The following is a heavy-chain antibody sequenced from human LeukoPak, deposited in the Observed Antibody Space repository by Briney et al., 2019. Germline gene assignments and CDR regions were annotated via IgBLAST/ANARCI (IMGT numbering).Heavy chain of an antibody. V-gene: IGHV4-34*01. J-gene: IGHJ3*02. Sequence: SETLSLTCAVYGGSFSGYYWSWIRQPPGKGLEWIGAITHSGSTNYNPSLKSRVIISVDTYKKQFSLKLSSVTAADTAVYYCARRRYYYGSGSYYNIVTKSAFDIWGQGTMVTVSS. CDR3: ARRRYYYGSGSYYNIVTKSAFDI. CDR1: GGSFSGYY. D-gene: IGHD3-10*01. CDR2: ITHSGST.